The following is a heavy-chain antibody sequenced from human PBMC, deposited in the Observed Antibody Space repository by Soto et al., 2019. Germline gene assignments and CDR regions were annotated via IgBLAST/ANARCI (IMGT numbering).Heavy chain of an antibody. V-gene: IGHV4-30-4*01. D-gene: IGHD2-15*01. CDR1: GDSISTVDYF. CDR2: IYKSATT. CDR3: ARGRYCLTGRCFPNWSDS. J-gene: IGHJ5*01. Sequence: SETLSLTCSVSGDSISTVDYFWAWIRQPPGQALEYIGYIYKSATTYYNPSFEGRVAISLDTSKSHFSLNVTSVTAADTAVYFCARGRYCLTGRCFPNWSDSWGQGTLVTVSS.